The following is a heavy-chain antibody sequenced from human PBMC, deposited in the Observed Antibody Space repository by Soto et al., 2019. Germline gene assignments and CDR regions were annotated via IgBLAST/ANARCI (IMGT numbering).Heavy chain of an antibody. J-gene: IGHJ3*01. Sequence: QVPLVQSGAEVRKPGSSVKVSCKAPGGTFSTYIISWVRQAPGQGLEWMGRIIPIPDITNYAQKFQGRVTVTADRSTSTAYMELTSLTSEDTAVYYCARDRITTRGDAFDLWGQGTMVTVSS. CDR1: GGTFSTYI. D-gene: IGHD3-3*01. V-gene: IGHV1-69*08. CDR2: IIPIPDIT. CDR3: ARDRITTRGDAFDL.